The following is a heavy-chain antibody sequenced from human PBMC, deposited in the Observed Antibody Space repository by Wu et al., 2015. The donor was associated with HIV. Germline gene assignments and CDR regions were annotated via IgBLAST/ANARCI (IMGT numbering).Heavy chain of an antibody. J-gene: IGHJ5*02. D-gene: IGHD5-24*01. CDR2: IIPIFGTA. V-gene: IGHV1-69*05. CDR1: GGTFRSHG. Sequence: QVQLVQSGAEVKKPGSSVKVSCKASGGTFRSHGISWVRQAPGQGLEWMGGIIPIFGTANYAQKFQGRVTITTDESTSTAYMELSSLRSEDTAVYYCARAISEMATNWFDPWGQGTLVTVSS. CDR3: ARAISEMATNWFDP.